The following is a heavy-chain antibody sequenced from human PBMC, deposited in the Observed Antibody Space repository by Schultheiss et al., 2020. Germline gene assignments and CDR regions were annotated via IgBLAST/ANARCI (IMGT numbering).Heavy chain of an antibody. CDR1: GGSISSGGYY. Sequence: SETLSLTCTVSGGSISSGGYYWSWIRQPAGKRLEWIGRIYSNESTNYNPSLKSRVTISVDTSKNQFSLKLSSVTAADTAVYYCARDLHLAAPSFYDFWSGYQTDLYYYYGMDVWGQGTTVTVSS. V-gene: IGHV4-61*02. CDR2: IYSNEST. J-gene: IGHJ6*02. D-gene: IGHD3-3*01. CDR3: ARDLHLAAPSFYDFWSGYQTDLYYYYGMDV.